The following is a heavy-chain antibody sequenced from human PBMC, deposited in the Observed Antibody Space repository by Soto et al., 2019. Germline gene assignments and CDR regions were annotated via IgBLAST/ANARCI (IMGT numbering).Heavy chain of an antibody. CDR1: GFSFIDYT. Sequence: EVQLVESGGGLVKPGGSLRLSCAVSGFSFIDYTMAWVRQTPGNGLEWVSSISSDGGYITYADSFKGRFTISRDDAKELVFLQLDSLRLEDTALYYCAGDLGVYDRFDLWGQGTLVTVSS. V-gene: IGHV3-21*02. D-gene: IGHD4-17*01. CDR2: ISSDGGYI. J-gene: IGHJ4*02. CDR3: AGDLGVYDRFDL.